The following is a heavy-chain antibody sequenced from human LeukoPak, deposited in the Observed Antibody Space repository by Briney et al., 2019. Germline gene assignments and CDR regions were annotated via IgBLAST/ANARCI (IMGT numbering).Heavy chain of an antibody. CDR3: ARSQVLGTFDH. CDR2: ITSTSSYI. Sequence: GGSLRLSCVPSGITFSNSALSWVRQAPGKGLEWVSSITSTSSYIYYADSVKGRFAISRDNAKNSLYLQMNSLRAEDTAVYFCARSQVLGTFDHWGQGTLLTVSS. V-gene: IGHV3-21*01. CDR1: GITFSNSA. D-gene: IGHD1/OR15-1a*01. J-gene: IGHJ4*02.